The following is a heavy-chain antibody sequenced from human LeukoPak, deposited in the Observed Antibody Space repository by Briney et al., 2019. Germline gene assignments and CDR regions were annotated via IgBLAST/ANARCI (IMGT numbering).Heavy chain of an antibody. J-gene: IGHJ6*02. D-gene: IGHD2-2*01. Sequence: GESLKISCRASGYSFTTCWIGWVRQMPGRGLDWMGIIYPGDSDTRYSPSFQGQVTISADKSISTAYLQWISLKASDTAMYYCAGQCTNSSFYYYYYGMDVWGQGTTVTVSS. CDR2: IYPGDSDT. CDR1: GYSFTTCW. V-gene: IGHV5-51*01. CDR3: AGQCTNSSFYYYYYGMDV.